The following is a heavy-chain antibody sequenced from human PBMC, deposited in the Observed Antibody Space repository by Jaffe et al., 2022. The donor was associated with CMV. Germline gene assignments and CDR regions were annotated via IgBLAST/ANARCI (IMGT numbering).Heavy chain of an antibody. CDR2: ISSSGSTI. J-gene: IGHJ6*03. Sequence: EVQLVESGGGLVQPGGSLRLSCAASGFTFSSYEMNWVRQAPGKGLEWVSYISSSGSTIYYADSVKGRFTISRDNAKNSLYLQMNSLRAEDTAVYYCAREYALYYYYMDVWGKGTTVTVSS. V-gene: IGHV3-48*03. CDR1: GFTFSSYE. CDR3: AREYALYYYYMDV.